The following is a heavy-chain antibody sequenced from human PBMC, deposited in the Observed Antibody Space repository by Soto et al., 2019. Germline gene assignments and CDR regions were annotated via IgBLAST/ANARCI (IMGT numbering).Heavy chain of an antibody. CDR1: GYTFTSYG. CDR2: ISAYNGNT. CDR3: ARVVASAEYFQH. V-gene: IGHV1-18*01. J-gene: IGHJ1*01. D-gene: IGHD2-2*01. Sequence: ASVKVSCKASGYTFTSYGISWVRQAPGQGLEWMGWISAYNGNTNYAQKLQGRVTMTTDTSTSTAYMELRSLRSDDTSVYYCARVVASAEYFQHWGQGTLVTVSS.